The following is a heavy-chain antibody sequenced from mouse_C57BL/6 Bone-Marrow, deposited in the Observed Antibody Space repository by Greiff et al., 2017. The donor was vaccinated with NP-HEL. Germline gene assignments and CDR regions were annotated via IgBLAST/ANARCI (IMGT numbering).Heavy chain of an antibody. V-gene: IGHV5-2*01. CDR2: INSDGGST. CDR3: ASPVTTVVGGYYAMDY. J-gene: IGHJ4*01. CDR1: EYEFPSHD. D-gene: IGHD1-1*01. Sequence: EVQGVESGGGLVQPGESLKLSCESNEYEFPSHDMSWVRKTPEKRLELVAAINSDGGSTYYPDTMERRFIISRDNTKKTLYLQMSSLRSEDTALYYCASPVTTVVGGYYAMDYWGQGTSVTVSS.